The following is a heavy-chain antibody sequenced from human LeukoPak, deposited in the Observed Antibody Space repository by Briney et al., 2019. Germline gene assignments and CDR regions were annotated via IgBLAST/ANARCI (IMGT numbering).Heavy chain of an antibody. Sequence: SETLSLTCTVSGGSISSSSYYRGWIRQPPGKGLEWIGSIYYSGSTYYNPSLKSRVTISVDTSKNQFSLKLSSVTAADTAVYYCASQTPPYCSSTSCYPPTNFDIWGQGTMVTVSS. CDR1: GGSISSSSYY. D-gene: IGHD2-2*01. V-gene: IGHV4-39*01. CDR2: IYYSGST. J-gene: IGHJ3*02. CDR3: ASQTPPYCSSTSCYPPTNFDI.